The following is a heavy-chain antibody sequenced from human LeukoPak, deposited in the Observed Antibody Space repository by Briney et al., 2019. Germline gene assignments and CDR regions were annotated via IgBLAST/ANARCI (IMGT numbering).Heavy chain of an antibody. CDR3: ARVSTLLWFGESQGYYFDY. V-gene: IGHV3-53*01. Sequence: GGSLRLSCAASGFTVSSNYMSWVRQAPGKGLEWVSVIYSGGSTYYADSVKGRFTISRDNSKNTLYLQMNSLRAEDTAVYYCARVSTLLWFGESQGYYFDYWGQGTLVTVSS. J-gene: IGHJ4*02. CDR2: IYSGGST. CDR1: GFTVSSNY. D-gene: IGHD3-10*01.